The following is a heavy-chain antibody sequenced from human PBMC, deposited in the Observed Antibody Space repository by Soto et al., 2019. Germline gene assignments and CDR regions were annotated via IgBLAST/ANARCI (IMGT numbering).Heavy chain of an antibody. V-gene: IGHV3-33*01. J-gene: IGHJ4*02. CDR1: GFTFNSYG. CDR2: IWYDGSNE. CDR3: AREYDYGGSHDSPQVDY. D-gene: IGHD3-22*01. Sequence: QVQLVESGGGVVQPGRSLRLSCAASGFTFNSYGMHWVRQAPGKGLEWVAVIWYDGSNEFYADSVKGRFTISRDNSKNTLYLQVNSLRAEDTAVYYCAREYDYGGSHDSPQVDYWGQGTLVTVSS.